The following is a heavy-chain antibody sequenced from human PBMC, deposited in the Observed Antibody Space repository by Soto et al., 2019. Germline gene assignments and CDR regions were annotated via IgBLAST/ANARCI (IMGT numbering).Heavy chain of an antibody. CDR3: ARHRARNWFDP. CDR1: GGSISSSSYY. J-gene: IGHJ5*02. Sequence: PSETLSLTXIASGGSISSSSYYWGWIRQPPGKGLEWIGSIYYSGSTYYDPSLKSRVTISVDTSKNQFSLKLSSVTAADTAVFYCARHRARNWFDPWGQGTLVTVSS. V-gene: IGHV4-39*01. D-gene: IGHD6-6*01. CDR2: IYYSGST.